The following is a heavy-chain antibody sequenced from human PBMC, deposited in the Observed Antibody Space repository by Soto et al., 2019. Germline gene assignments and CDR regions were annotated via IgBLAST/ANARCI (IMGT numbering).Heavy chain of an antibody. CDR3: AKARGQWLADAFDI. Sequence: QVQLVESGGGVVQPGRSLRLSCAASGFTFSDYGMHWVRQAPGKGLEWVAVISYDGSNRYYADSVKGRFTVSRDNSENTLFLQMNSLRADDTAVYYCAKARGQWLADAFDIWGQGTMVTVSS. J-gene: IGHJ3*02. D-gene: IGHD6-19*01. V-gene: IGHV3-30*18. CDR1: GFTFSDYG. CDR2: ISYDGSNR.